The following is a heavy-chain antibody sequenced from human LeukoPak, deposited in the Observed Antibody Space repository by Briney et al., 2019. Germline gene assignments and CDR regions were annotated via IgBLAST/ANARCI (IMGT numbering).Heavy chain of an antibody. J-gene: IGHJ4*02. CDR1: GGSISSSSHY. D-gene: IGHD3-22*01. CDR2: IYNSGST. V-gene: IGHV4-39*01. Sequence: PSETLSLTCTVSGGSISSSSHYWGWIRQSPGKGLEWIGSIYNSGSTYYNPSFKSRVTISVDTSKNHFSLKLSSVTAADTAVYYCARQANYYDSSGYTYWGQGTLVTVSS. CDR3: ARQANYYDSSGYTY.